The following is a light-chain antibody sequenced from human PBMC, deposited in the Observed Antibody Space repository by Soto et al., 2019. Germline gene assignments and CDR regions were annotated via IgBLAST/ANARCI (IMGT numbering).Light chain of an antibody. CDR1: QSVSSN. Sequence: DTVVTQSPATLSVSPGERATLSCRASQSVSSNLAWYQQKPGQAPRLLIYGASTRATSIPARVSGSGSGTEFTLILSSLQSEDFAVYYCQRYNNWPPYTFGQGTKLEIK. CDR2: GAS. V-gene: IGKV3-15*01. J-gene: IGKJ2*01. CDR3: QRYNNWPPYT.